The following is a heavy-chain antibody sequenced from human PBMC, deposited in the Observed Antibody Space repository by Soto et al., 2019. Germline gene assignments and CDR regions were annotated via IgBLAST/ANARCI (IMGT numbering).Heavy chain of an antibody. V-gene: IGHV3-30-3*01. D-gene: IGHD5-12*01. Sequence: QVQLVESGGGVVQPGRSLRLSCAASGFTFSSYAMHWVRQAPGKGLEWVAVISYDGSNKYYADSVKGRFTISRDNSKNTLYLQMNSLRAEDTAVYYCARGGGIVATIPDDWGQGTLVTVSS. CDR3: ARGGGIVATIPDD. J-gene: IGHJ4*02. CDR2: ISYDGSNK. CDR1: GFTFSSYA.